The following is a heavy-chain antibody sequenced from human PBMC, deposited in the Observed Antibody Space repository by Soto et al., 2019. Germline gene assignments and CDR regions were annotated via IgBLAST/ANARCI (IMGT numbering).Heavy chain of an antibody. V-gene: IGHV2-5*02. Sequence: QITLKESGPTLVKPTQTLTLTCTFSGFSLSTSGVGVGWIRQPPGKALEWLALSYWDDDKRYSPSLKSRLTITKDTSTNQVVLTMTNMDPVDKATYYCAHRPSYCSGGSCYSGFDYWGQGTLVTVSS. CDR1: GFSLSTSGVG. D-gene: IGHD2-15*01. CDR2: SYWDDDK. CDR3: AHRPSYCSGGSCYSGFDY. J-gene: IGHJ4*02.